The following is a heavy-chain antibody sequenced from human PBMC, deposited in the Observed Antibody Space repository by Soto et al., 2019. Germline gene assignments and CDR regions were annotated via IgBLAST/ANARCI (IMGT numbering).Heavy chain of an antibody. V-gene: IGHV4-34*01. CDR2: INHSGST. Sequence: QVQLQQWGAGLLKPSETLSLTCAVYGGSFSGYYWSWIRQPPGKGLEWIGEINHSGSTNYKPSLKSRVTISVDPSKNQFPLKLSSVTAADTAVYYCARGWSGWRVWLDYWGQGTLVTVSS. J-gene: IGHJ4*02. CDR1: GGSFSGYY. D-gene: IGHD6-19*01. CDR3: ARGWSGWRVWLDY.